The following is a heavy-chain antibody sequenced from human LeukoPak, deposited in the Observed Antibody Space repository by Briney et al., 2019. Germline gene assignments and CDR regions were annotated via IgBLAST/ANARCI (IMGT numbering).Heavy chain of an antibody. CDR3: ARPNRRAVEVTAMSAFDI. J-gene: IGHJ3*02. V-gene: IGHV3-23*01. CDR1: GFTFSSYA. CDR2: ISGSGGST. Sequence: GGSLRLSCAASGFTFSSYAMSWVRQAPGKGLKWVSAISGSGGSTYYADSVKGRFTISRDNSKNTLYLQMNSLRAEDTAVYYCARPNRRAVEVTAMSAFDIWGQGTKVTVSS. D-gene: IGHD2-21*02.